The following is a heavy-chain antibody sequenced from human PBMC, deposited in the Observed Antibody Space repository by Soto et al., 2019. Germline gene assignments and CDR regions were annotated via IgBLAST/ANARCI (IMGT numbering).Heavy chain of an antibody. CDR1: GGSISSYY. CDR2: VYYSGNT. J-gene: IGHJ5*02. D-gene: IGHD1-7*01. V-gene: IGHV4-59*01. Sequence: QVQLQESGPGLVKPSETLSLSCKVSGGSISSYYWSWIRQPRGKGLEWIGYVYYSGNTNYNPSLESRVTISVDTSKTHFSLNLSSVTAADTAVYYCASGNWNYDTWGQGTLVTVSS. CDR3: ASGNWNYDT.